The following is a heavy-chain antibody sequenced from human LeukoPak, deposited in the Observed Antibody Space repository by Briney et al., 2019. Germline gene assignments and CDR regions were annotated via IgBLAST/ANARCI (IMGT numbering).Heavy chain of an antibody. CDR3: ARLGITMVRGVITPYYYYYYMDV. V-gene: IGHV3-48*03. CDR1: GFTFSSYE. Sequence: GGSLRLSCAASGFTFSSYEMNWVRQAPGKGLEWVSYISSSGSTIYYADSVKGRFTISRDNAKNSLYLQMNSLRAEDTAVYYCARLGITMVRGVITPYYYYYYMDVWGKGTTVTISS. J-gene: IGHJ6*03. CDR2: ISSSGSTI. D-gene: IGHD3-10*01.